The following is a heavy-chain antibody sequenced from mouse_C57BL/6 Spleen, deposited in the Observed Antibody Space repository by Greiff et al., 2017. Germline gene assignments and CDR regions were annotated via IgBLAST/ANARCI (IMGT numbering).Heavy chain of an antibody. V-gene: IGHV1-9*01. CDR1: GYTFTGYW. Sequence: VQLQQSGAELMKPGASVKLSCKASGYTFTGYWIEWVKQRPGHGLEWIGEILPGSGSTNYNEKFKGKATFTAATSSTTAYMQLRSLTSGAYAIEDCANSSYVDYEAMDYWGQGTLVTVS. CDR2: ILPGSGST. CDR3: ANSSYVDYEAMDY. D-gene: IGHD1-1*01. J-gene: IGHJ4*01.